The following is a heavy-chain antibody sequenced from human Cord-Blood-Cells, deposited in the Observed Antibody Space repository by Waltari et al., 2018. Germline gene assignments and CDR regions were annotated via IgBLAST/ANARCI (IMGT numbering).Heavy chain of an antibody. J-gene: IGHJ4*02. CDR3: ARDPSREDGYNDY. D-gene: IGHD5-12*01. CDR1: GYTFTGSY. V-gene: IGHV1-2*02. CDR2: SNPNSGGT. Sequence: QVQLVQSGAGGKKPGASVRVSCKASGYTFTGSYRHWVRQTPGQGLEWMGWSNPNSGGTNDAQKFQGRVTMTRDTSISTAYMELSRLRSDDTAVYYCARDPSREDGYNDYWGQGTLVTVSS.